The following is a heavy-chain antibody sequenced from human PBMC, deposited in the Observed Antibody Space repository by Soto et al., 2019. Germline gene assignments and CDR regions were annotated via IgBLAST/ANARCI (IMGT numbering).Heavy chain of an antibody. CDR1: GYTFTSYA. J-gene: IGHJ4*02. D-gene: IGHD2-21*02. V-gene: IGHV1-3*01. Sequence: ASVKVSCKASGYTFTSYAMHWARQAHGQRLEWMGWINAGNGNTKYSQKFQGRVTITRDTSASTAYMELSSLRSEDTAVYYCARSIVVVTALDYWGQGTLVTVS. CDR2: INAGNGNT. CDR3: ARSIVVVTALDY.